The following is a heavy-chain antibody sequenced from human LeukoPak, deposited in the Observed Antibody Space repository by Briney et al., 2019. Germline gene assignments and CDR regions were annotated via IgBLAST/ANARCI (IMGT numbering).Heavy chain of an antibody. CDR1: GFTVSSNY. CDR3: ARSRTKWFDFDY. J-gene: IGHJ4*02. V-gene: IGHV3-53*01. Sequence: GGSLRLSCAASGFTVSSNYMSWVRQAPGKGLEWVSVIYSGGSTYYADSVKGRFTISRDNSKNTLYLQMNSLRAEDTAVYYCARSRTKWFDFDYWGQGTLVTVSS. D-gene: IGHD3-10*01. CDR2: IYSGGST.